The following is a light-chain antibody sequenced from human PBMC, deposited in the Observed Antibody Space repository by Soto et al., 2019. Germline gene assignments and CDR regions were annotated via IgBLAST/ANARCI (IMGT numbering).Light chain of an antibody. J-gene: IGKJ5*01. CDR3: QQYGSSPSIA. CDR1: LSVSSSY. V-gene: IGKV3-20*01. Sequence: EIVLTQSPGTVSLSPGERATLSCRASLSVSSSYLAWYQQKPGQAPRLLIYGASSRATGIPDRFSGSGSGTDFTLTISRLEPEDFAVYYCQQYGSSPSIAFGQGTRLEIK. CDR2: GAS.